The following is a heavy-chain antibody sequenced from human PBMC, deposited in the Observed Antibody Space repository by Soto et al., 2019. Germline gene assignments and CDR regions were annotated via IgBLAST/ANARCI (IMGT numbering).Heavy chain of an antibody. CDR1: GFTFSNAW. V-gene: IGHV3-15*07. CDR2: IKSKTDGGTT. Sequence: GGSLRLSCAASGFTFSNAWMNWVRQAPGKGLEWVGRIKSKTDGGTTDYAAPVKGRFTISRDDSKNTLYLQMNSLKTEDTAVYYCTTRPLGYCSGGSCHNYYYYYGMDVWGQGTTVTVSS. J-gene: IGHJ6*02. D-gene: IGHD2-15*01. CDR3: TTRPLGYCSGGSCHNYYYYYGMDV.